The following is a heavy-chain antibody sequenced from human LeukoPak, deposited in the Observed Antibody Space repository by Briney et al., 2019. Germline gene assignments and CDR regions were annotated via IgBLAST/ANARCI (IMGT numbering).Heavy chain of an antibody. J-gene: IGHJ5*02. CDR3: TRDLGQNSALS. CDR2: INPNTGRT. D-gene: IGHD3-10*01. CDR1: GYTFTGYY. Sequence: ASVKVSCKASGYTFTGYYLHWVRQAPGQGLEWMGWINPNTGRTLYVQNFQGRVTMTRDTSISTAYMELSRLRSDDTAFYYCTRDLGQNSALSWGQGSLVTVPS. V-gene: IGHV1-2*02.